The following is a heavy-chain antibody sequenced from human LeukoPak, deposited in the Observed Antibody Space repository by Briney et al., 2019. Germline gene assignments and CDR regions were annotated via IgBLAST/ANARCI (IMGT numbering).Heavy chain of an antibody. J-gene: IGHJ4*02. CDR2: ISSISSYI. CDR3: ARETYYYDSSGYNVAFDY. V-gene: IGHV3-21*01. D-gene: IGHD3-22*01. Sequence: GGSLRLSCAPSGFTFSSYSMNWVRQAPGKGRDWVSSISSISSYIYYADSVKGRFTISRDNAKNSLYLQMNSLRAEDTAVYYCARETYYYDSSGYNVAFDYWGQGTLVTVSS. CDR1: GFTFSSYS.